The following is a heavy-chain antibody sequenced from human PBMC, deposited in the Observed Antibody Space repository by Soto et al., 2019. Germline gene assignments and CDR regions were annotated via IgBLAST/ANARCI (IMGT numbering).Heavy chain of an antibody. D-gene: IGHD6-13*01. J-gene: IGHJ6*02. CDR1: GYTFTSYY. CDR3: ARDPLYSRMVPPSGARYYYYGMDV. V-gene: IGHV1-46*01. Sequence: ASVKVSCKASGYTFTSYYMHWVRQAPGQGLEWMGIINPSGGSTSYAQKFQGRVTMTRDTSTSTVYMELSSLRSEDTAVYYCARDPLYSRMVPPSGARYYYYGMDVWGQGTTVTVSS. CDR2: INPSGGST.